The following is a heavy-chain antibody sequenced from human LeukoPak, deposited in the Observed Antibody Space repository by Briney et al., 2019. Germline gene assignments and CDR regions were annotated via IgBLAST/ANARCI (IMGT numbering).Heavy chain of an antibody. V-gene: IGHV3-30*02. CDR2: IRNDDGSNK. CDR1: GFTFSNYG. J-gene: IGHJ1*01. CDR3: AKDEAQYFQH. Sequence: GGSLRLSCAASGFTFSNYGMHWVRQAPGKGLEWVAFIRNDDGSNKYYADSVKGRFTVSRDNSKNTVHLQMNSLRVEDTAVYYCAKDEAQYFQHWGQGTLVTVSA.